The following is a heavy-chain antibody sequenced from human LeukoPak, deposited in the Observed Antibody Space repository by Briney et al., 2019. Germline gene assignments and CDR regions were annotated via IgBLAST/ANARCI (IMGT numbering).Heavy chain of an antibody. CDR1: GYTFTGDY. J-gene: IGHJ4*02. Sequence: ASVKVSCKASGYTFTGDYIHWVRQAPGQGLEWMGWINPNSGGTHSAQMFEDRVTMTRDTSISTAYMELSRLRSDDTAVYYCARDGWHDILTGLTVDYWGQGTLVTVSS. CDR3: ARDGWHDILTGLTVDY. D-gene: IGHD3-9*01. CDR2: INPNSGGT. V-gene: IGHV1-2*02.